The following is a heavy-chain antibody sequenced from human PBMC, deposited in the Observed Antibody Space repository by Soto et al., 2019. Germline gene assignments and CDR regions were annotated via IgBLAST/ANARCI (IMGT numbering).Heavy chain of an antibody. CDR3: ARTAFPPDYYGMDV. CDR1: GFTFSSYD. CDR2: IGTAGDT. J-gene: IGHJ6*02. V-gene: IGHV3-13*01. D-gene: IGHD2-21*01. Sequence: GGSLRLSCAASGFTFSSYDMHWVRQATGKGLEWVSAIGTAGDTYYPGSVKGRFTISRENAKNSLYLQMNSLRAGDTAVYYCARTAFPPDYYGMDVWGQGTTVTVSS.